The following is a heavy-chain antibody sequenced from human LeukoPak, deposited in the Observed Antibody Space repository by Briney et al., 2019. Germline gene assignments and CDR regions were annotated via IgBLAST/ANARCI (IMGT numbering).Heavy chain of an antibody. CDR2: IIPIFGTA. CDR1: GGTFSSYA. D-gene: IGHD3-3*01. CDR3: ARAKPYDFWSGYYDY. J-gene: IGHJ4*02. V-gene: IGHV1-69*05. Sequence: RASVKVSCKASGGTFSSYAISWVRQAPGQGLEWMGGIIPIFGTANYAQKFQGRVTITTDESTSTAYMELSSLRSEDTAVYYCARAKPYDFWSGYYDYWGQGTLVTVSS.